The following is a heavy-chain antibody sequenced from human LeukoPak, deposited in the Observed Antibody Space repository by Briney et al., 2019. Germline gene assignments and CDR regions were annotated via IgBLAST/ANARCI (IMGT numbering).Heavy chain of an antibody. Sequence: GASVKVSCKASGYTFTVYYMHWVRQAPGQGLEWMGWINPNSGGTNYAQNFPGRVTMTRDTSISTAYMELSRLRSDDTAVYYCATDLGEQQLVGIKAKWYFDLWAVAPWSLSPQ. D-gene: IGHD6-13*01. CDR1: GYTFTVYY. CDR3: ATDLGEQQLVGIKAKWYFDL. V-gene: IGHV1-2*02. J-gene: IGHJ2*01. CDR2: INPNSGGT.